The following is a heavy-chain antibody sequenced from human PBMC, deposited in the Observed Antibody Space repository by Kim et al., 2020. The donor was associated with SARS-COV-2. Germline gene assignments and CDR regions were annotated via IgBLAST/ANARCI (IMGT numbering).Heavy chain of an antibody. CDR3: ARPSYDFWSGYPTDY. J-gene: IGHJ4*02. D-gene: IGHD3-3*01. V-gene: IGHV3-30*01. Sequence: DPGKGRFTTPRDNSKNTRYLQMNSLRAEDTAVYYCARPSYDFWSGYPTDYWGQGTLVTVSS.